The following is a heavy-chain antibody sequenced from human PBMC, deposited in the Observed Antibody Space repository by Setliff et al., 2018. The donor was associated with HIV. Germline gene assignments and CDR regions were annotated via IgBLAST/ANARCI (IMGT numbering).Heavy chain of an antibody. V-gene: IGHV1-46*01. D-gene: IGHD3-22*01. CDR1: GYTFTNYF. CDR3: ARDHRPYFYDKAWFDP. J-gene: IGHJ5*02. Sequence: ASVKVSCKASGYTFTNYFVHWVRQAPGQGLEWMGIIDPSGGSTNYAQKFQGRITVTSDTSTSTVYMELSSLTSQDTAVYYCARDHRPYFYDKAWFDPWGQGTLVTVSS. CDR2: IDPSGGST.